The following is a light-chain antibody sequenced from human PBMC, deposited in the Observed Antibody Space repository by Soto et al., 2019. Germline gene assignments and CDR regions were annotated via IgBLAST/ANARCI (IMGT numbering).Light chain of an antibody. CDR2: DAS. CDR3: QQRSNWPPFT. CDR1: QSVSPSS. V-gene: IGKV3-11*01. J-gene: IGKJ5*01. Sequence: EIGLTQSPGTLSLSPGERATLSCRASQSVSPSSLAWYQQRPGQAPRLPIYDASNRATDIPARFSGSGSGTDFTLTISSLEPQDFAVYYCQQRSNWPPFTFGQGTRLEIK.